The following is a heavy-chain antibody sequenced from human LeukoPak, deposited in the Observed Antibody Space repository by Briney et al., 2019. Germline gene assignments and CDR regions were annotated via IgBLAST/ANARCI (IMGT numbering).Heavy chain of an antibody. D-gene: IGHD5-18*01. CDR2: ISAYNGNT. CDR1: GYTFTSYG. CDR3: AGDYRGYSYPDY. J-gene: IGHJ4*02. V-gene: IGHV1-18*01. Sequence: ASVKVSCKASGYTFTSYGISWVRQAPGQGLEWMGWISAYNGNTNYAQKLQGRVTMTTDTSTSTAYMELRSLRSGDTAVYYCAGDYRGYSYPDYWGQGTLVTVSS.